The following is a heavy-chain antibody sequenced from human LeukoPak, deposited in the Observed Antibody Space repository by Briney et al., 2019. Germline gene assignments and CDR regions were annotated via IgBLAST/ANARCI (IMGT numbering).Heavy chain of an antibody. CDR3: ARGHRDYASSGDAFDI. CDR1: GGSISSYY. D-gene: IGHD6-19*01. J-gene: IGHJ3*02. CDR2: IYTSGST. Sequence: SETLSLTCTVSGGSISSYYWSWIRQPAGKGLEWIGRIYTSGSTNYNPSLKSRVTMSVDTSKNQFSLKPSSVTAADTAVYYCARGHRDYASSGDAFDIWGQGTMVTVSS. V-gene: IGHV4-4*07.